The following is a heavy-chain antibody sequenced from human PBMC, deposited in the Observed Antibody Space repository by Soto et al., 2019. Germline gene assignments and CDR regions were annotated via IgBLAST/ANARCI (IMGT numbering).Heavy chain of an antibody. CDR1: GSSISSYY. Sequence: SETLSLTCTVSGSSISSYYWSWIRQPPGKGQERIGYIYYSGSTNYNPSLKSRVTISVDTSKNQFSLKLSSVTAADTALYYCARAKVVVAATPGWFDPWGQGTLVTVSS. CDR2: IYYSGST. CDR3: ARAKVVVAATPGWFDP. D-gene: IGHD2-15*01. V-gene: IGHV4-59*01. J-gene: IGHJ5*02.